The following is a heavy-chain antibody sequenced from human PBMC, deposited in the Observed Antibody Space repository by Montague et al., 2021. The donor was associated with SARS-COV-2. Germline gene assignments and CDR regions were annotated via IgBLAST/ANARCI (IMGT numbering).Heavy chain of an antibody. CDR3: ARRRLREDYFDF. J-gene: IGHJ4*02. Sequence: SETLSLTCAVSGGSFNGYYWGWIHQPPGKGLEWLGIGYYSGYTYYNPSVKGRVTISIDASKNQFSLKLNSLTATDTAIYHCARRRLREDYFDFWGQGTLLTVSS. CDR1: GGSFNGYY. CDR2: GYYSGYT. D-gene: IGHD4-17*01. V-gene: IGHV4-39*01.